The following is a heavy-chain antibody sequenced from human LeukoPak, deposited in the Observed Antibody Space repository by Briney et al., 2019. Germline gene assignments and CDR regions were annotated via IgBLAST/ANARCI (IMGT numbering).Heavy chain of an antibody. Sequence: PSETLSLTCTVSGGSINTGSYYWGWIRQPPGKGLEWIGSIYYSGSTYSNPSLKSRVTISVDTSKNQFSLKLKSGTAADTAVYYCARVGTVGSYYLFIWFDPWGQGTLVTVSS. D-gene: IGHD1-26*01. CDR3: ARVGTVGSYYLFIWFDP. CDR2: IYYSGST. CDR1: GGSINTGSYY. J-gene: IGHJ5*02. V-gene: IGHV4-39*07.